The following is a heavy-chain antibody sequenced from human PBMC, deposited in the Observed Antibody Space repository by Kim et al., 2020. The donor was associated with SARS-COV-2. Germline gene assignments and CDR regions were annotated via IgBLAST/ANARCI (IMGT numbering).Heavy chain of an antibody. V-gene: IGHV4-39*01. J-gene: IGHJ5*02. Sequence: TNNHPPVKSRATISVDTSKNQFSLELTSVTAADTAVYYCARQYGTGWFDPWGQGTLVTVSS. CDR3: ARQYGTGWFDP. D-gene: IGHD2-8*02. CDR2: T.